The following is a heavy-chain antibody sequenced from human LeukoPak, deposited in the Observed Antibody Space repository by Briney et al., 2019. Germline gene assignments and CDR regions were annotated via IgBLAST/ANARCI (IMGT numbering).Heavy chain of an antibody. V-gene: IGHV4-59*01. Sequence: SSETLSLTCTVSGGSISSYYWSWIRQPPGKGLEWIGYIYYSGSTNYNPSLRSRVTISVDTSKNQFSLTLSSVTAADTAVYYCARGPTQPQTFDYWGLGTLVSVSS. D-gene: IGHD4-11*01. CDR3: ARGPTQPQTFDY. J-gene: IGHJ4*02. CDR2: IYYSGST. CDR1: GGSISSYY.